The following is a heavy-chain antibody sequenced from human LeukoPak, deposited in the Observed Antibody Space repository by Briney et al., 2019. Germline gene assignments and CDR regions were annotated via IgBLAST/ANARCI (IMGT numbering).Heavy chain of an antibody. CDR2: IYYSGST. J-gene: IGHJ2*01. D-gene: IGHD3-22*01. CDR3: ARGFGNYYDSSGLWYFDL. CDR1: GGCISSNSYY. Sequence: SETLSLTCAVSGGCISSNSYYWGWIRQPPGKGLEWIGSIYYSGSTYYNPSLKSRVTISVDTSKNQFSLKLSSVTAADTAVYYCARGFGNYYDSSGLWYFDLWGRGTLVTVSS. V-gene: IGHV4-39*07.